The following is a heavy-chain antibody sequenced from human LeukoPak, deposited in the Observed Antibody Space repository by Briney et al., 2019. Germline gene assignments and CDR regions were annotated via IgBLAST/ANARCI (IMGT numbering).Heavy chain of an antibody. J-gene: IGHJ4*02. CDR1: GFRFNNYG. D-gene: IGHD3-22*01. V-gene: IGHV3-33*06. CDR2: TWYDGSNK. Sequence: GRSLRLSCAASGFRFNNYGIHWVRQAPGKGLEWVAVTWYDGSNKYYADSVRDRFTVSRDNSKNTVYLQMNSLRVEDTAVYYCVKDAVYLDSGGYPTPDTTLDYWGQGTLVNVSS. CDR3: VKDAVYLDSGGYPTPDTTLDY.